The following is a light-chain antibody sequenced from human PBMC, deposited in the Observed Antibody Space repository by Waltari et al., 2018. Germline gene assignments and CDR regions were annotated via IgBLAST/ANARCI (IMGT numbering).Light chain of an antibody. Sequence: EIVLTQSPGTLSLSPGVRATLSCRASQSVSRFLAWYQQKPGQAPRLLIYDASSRATGIPDRFSGSGSGTDFSLTISRLEPEDFAVYYCQKYGSLPATFGQGTKVEIK. CDR3: QKYGSLPAT. CDR2: DAS. V-gene: IGKV3-20*01. J-gene: IGKJ1*01. CDR1: QSVSRF.